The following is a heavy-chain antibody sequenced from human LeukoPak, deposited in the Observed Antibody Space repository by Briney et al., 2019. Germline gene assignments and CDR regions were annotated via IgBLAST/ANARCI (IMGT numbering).Heavy chain of an antibody. V-gene: IGHV3-30-3*01. CDR1: GFTFSSYA. J-gene: IGHJ4*02. CDR3: ARDNPVGATGPFDY. Sequence: GGSLRLSCAASGFTFSSYAMHWDRQAPGKGLEWVAVISYDGSNKYYADSVKGRFTISRDNSKNTLYLQMNSLRAEDTAVYYCARDNPVGATGPFDYWGQGTLVTVSS. D-gene: IGHD1-26*01. CDR2: ISYDGSNK.